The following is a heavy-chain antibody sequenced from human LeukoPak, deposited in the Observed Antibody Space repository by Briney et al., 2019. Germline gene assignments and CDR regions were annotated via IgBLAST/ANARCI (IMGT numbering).Heavy chain of an antibody. D-gene: IGHD4-23*01. J-gene: IGHJ4*02. V-gene: IGHV1-58*01. Sequence: GASVKVSCKASGFTFTNSAVQWVRQARGQRLEWIGWIVVGSGKTNYAQKFHERVTITRDMSTSTVNMELTSLRSEDTAVYYCARDRVGNPESGRYWGQGTLVTVSS. CDR2: IVVGSGKT. CDR1: GFTFTNSA. CDR3: ARDRVGNPESGRY.